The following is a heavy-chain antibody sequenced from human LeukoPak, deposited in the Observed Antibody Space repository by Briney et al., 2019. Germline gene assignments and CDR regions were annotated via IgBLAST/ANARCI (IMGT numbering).Heavy chain of an antibody. CDR3: ARGKTATGTGSAY. CDR1: GFTFSDYY. CDR2: MSSSGSTI. J-gene: IGHJ4*02. Sequence: PGGSLRLSCAASGFTFSDYYMNWIRQAPGKGLEWVSYMSSSGSTIYYADFAKGRFTISRDNAKNSLYLQMNSLRAEDTAVYYCARGKTATGTGSAYWGQGTLVTVSS. V-gene: IGHV3-11*01. D-gene: IGHD3-10*01.